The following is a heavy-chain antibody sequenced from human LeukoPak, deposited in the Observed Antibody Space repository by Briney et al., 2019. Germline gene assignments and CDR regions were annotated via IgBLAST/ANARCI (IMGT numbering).Heavy chain of an antibody. D-gene: IGHD5-24*01. CDR3: TTDDGYNDY. Sequence: NPGGSLRLSCAASGFTFSNAWMSWVRQAPGNGLEWVGRIKSKNDGGTTDYAAPVKGRFTISRDDSKNTLYLQMNSLKTEDTAVYYCTTDDGYNDYWGQGTLVTVSS. J-gene: IGHJ4*02. CDR2: IKSKNDGGTT. CDR1: GFTFSNAW. V-gene: IGHV3-15*01.